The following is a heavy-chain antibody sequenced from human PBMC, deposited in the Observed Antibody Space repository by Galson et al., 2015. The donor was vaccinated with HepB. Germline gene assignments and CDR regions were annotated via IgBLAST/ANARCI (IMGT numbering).Heavy chain of an antibody. D-gene: IGHD6-13*01. Sequence: SLRLSCAASGFTFSSYAMHWVRQAPGKGLEWVAVISYDGSNKYYAGSVKGRFTISRDNSKNTLYLQMNSLRAEDTAVYYCARPNLTEAAGSDAFDIWGQRTMVTVSS. J-gene: IGHJ3*02. CDR2: ISYDGSNK. V-gene: IGHV3-30-3*01. CDR3: ARPNLTEAAGSDAFDI. CDR1: GFTFSSYA.